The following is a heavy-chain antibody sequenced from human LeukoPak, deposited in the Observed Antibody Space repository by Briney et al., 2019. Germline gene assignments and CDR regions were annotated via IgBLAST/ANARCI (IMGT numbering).Heavy chain of an antibody. Sequence: GASVKVSCKVSGYTLTELSMHWVRQAPGKGLEWMGGFDPEDGETIYAQKFQGRVTMTEDTSTDTAYMELSSLRSEDTAVYYCAKEGAWIQLWDSSYYFDYWGQGTLVTVSS. CDR1: GYTLTELS. V-gene: IGHV1-24*01. CDR3: AKEGAWIQLWDSSYYFDY. CDR2: FDPEDGET. J-gene: IGHJ4*02. D-gene: IGHD5-18*01.